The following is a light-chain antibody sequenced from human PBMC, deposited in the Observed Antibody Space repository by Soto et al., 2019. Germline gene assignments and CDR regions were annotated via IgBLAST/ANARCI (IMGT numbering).Light chain of an antibody. CDR2: GAS. Sequence: ESVLTQSPGTLSMSPGERATLSCRASQSVSSSYLAWYQQKLGQAPRLLIYGASSRATGIPDRFSGSGSGTDFTLTISRLEPADFAVYYCQQYCSSPFTFGPGTKVDIK. CDR3: QQYCSSPFT. V-gene: IGKV3-20*01. J-gene: IGKJ3*01. CDR1: QSVSSSY.